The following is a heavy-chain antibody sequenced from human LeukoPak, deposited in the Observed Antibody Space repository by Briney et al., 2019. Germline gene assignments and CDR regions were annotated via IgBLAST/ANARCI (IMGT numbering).Heavy chain of an antibody. Sequence: GGSLSLSCAASGFTVSSNYMAWVRQAPGKGLEWVSVIYGGGSTYYSDSVKGRFTISRDTSKNTLHLQMNSLRAEDTAVYYCATWPGGWYGEDSWGQGTLVTVSS. D-gene: IGHD6-19*01. CDR2: IYGGGST. CDR3: ATWPGGWYGEDS. J-gene: IGHJ4*02. V-gene: IGHV3-53*01. CDR1: GFTVSSNY.